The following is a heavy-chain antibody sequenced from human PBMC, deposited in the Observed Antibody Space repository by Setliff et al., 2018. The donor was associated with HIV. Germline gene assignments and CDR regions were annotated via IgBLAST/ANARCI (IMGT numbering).Heavy chain of an antibody. CDR2: ISYDGSNK. CDR1: GFTFSSYA. D-gene: IGHD3-9*01. Sequence: PGGSLRLSCAASGFTFSSYAMHWVRQAPGKGLEWVAVISYDGSNKYYADSVKGRFTISRDNSKNTLYLQMNSLRAEDTAVYYCASPGGLRYYFHYRGQGTLVTVSS. CDR3: ASPGGLRYYFHY. J-gene: IGHJ4*02. V-gene: IGHV3-30-3*01.